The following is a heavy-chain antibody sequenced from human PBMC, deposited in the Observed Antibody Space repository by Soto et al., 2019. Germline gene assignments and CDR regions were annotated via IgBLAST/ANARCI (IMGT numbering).Heavy chain of an antibody. V-gene: IGHV3-21*01. Sequence: GGSLRLSCVVSGFTFSTYSINWVRQAPGKGLEWVSSISSRSDIYYADSVKGRFTISRDNAKNSVSLQMNSLRAEDTAVYYCEREYNAWPLASGLDVWGQGTTVTVSS. J-gene: IGHJ6*02. CDR3: EREYNAWPLASGLDV. CDR1: GFTFSTYS. CDR2: ISSRSDI. D-gene: IGHD1-20*01.